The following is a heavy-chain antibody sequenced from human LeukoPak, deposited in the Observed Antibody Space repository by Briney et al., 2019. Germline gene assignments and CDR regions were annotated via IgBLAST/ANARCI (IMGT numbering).Heavy chain of an antibody. V-gene: IGHV4-39*01. J-gene: IGHJ5*02. D-gene: IGHD1-14*01. CDR1: GGSISSSSYY. CDR3: ARLRIAGVAWGHCWFDP. Sequence: PSEPLSLTCTVSGGSISSSSYYWGGIRQPPGKGLEWIGCMYYSGSTYYIPSLKSRVTISVDTSKNQFSLKLSSVTAADTAVYYCARLRIAGVAWGHCWFDPWGQGTLVTVSS. CDR2: MYYSGST.